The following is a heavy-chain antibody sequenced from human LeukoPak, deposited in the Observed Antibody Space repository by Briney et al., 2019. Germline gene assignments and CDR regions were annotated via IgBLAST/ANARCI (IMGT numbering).Heavy chain of an antibody. D-gene: IGHD5-18*01. Sequence: PGRSLRLSRAASGFTFSSYGMHWVRQAPGKGLEWVAVISYDGSNKYYADSVKGRFTISRDNSKNTLYLQMNSLRAEDTAVYYCAKDLGSDTAMVTLIDYWGQGTLVTVSS. V-gene: IGHV3-30*18. CDR3: AKDLGSDTAMVTLIDY. J-gene: IGHJ4*02. CDR2: ISYDGSNK. CDR1: GFTFSSYG.